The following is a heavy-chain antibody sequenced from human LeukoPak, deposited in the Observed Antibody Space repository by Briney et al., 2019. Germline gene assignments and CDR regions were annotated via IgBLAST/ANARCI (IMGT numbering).Heavy chain of an antibody. CDR1: RFTFSNYS. J-gene: IGHJ4*02. D-gene: IGHD6-19*01. CDR2: ISRGSGHI. V-gene: IGHV3-21*01. Sequence: GSLRLSCAASRFTFSNYSMNWVRQAPGKGLEWVSSISRGSGHIYYADSVKGRFTISRDNAKNTLYLQMNSLRAEDTAVYYCARVSMWAVGVDYWGQGTLVTVSS. CDR3: ARVSMWAVGVDY.